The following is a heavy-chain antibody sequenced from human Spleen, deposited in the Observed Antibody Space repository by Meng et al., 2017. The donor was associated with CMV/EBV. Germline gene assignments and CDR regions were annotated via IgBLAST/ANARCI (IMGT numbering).Heavy chain of an antibody. D-gene: IGHD3-3*01. CDR1: GFTFSSYA. J-gene: IGHJ3*01. CDR2: ISGSGGST. CDR3: VKDSSEWLGAFDV. V-gene: IGHV3-23*01. Sequence: GESLKISCAASGFTFSSYAMSWVRQAPGKGLEWVAAISGSGGSTYYADSVRGRFTISRDNAKNSLYLEMYFLRPEDTALYYCVKDSSEWLGAFDVWGPGTMVTVSS.